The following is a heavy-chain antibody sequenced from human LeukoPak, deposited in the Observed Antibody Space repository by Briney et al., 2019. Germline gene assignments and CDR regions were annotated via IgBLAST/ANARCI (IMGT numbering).Heavy chain of an antibody. V-gene: IGHV1-3*01. CDR3: AREDAYCSSTSCYGWEPSDGSLGY. J-gene: IGHJ4*02. CDR1: GYTFTSYA. D-gene: IGHD2-2*01. CDR2: INAGNGNT. Sequence: ASVKVSCKASGYTFTSYAMHWVRQAPGQRLEWMGWINAGNGNTKYSQKFQGRVTITRDTSASTAYMELSSLRSEDTAVYYCAREDAYCSSTSCYGWEPSDGSLGYWGQGTLVTVSS.